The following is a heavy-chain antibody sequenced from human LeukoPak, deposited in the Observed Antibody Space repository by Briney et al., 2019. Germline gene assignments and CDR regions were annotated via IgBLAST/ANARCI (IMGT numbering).Heavy chain of an antibody. CDR3: ARDRGSSSWRKNYYYMDV. CDR1: GGSISSGSYY. CDR2: IYTSGST. Sequence: ASETLSPTCTVSGGSISSGSYYWSWIRQPAGKGLEWIGRIYTSGSTNYDPSLKSRVTISVDTSKNQFSLKLSSVTAADTAVYYCARDRGSSSWRKNYYYMDVWGKGTTVTISS. V-gene: IGHV4-61*02. J-gene: IGHJ6*03. D-gene: IGHD6-13*01.